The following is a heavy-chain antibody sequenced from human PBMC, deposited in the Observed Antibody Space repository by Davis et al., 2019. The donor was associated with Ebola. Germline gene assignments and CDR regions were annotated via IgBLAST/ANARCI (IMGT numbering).Heavy chain of an antibody. V-gene: IGHV3-23*01. CDR3: AKDKGFWVPPDWFGP. CDR1: GFTFSPYA. D-gene: IGHD3-16*01. J-gene: IGHJ5*02. Sequence: GGSLRLSGAVPGFTFSPYAMSWVRQAPGKGLEWVACISGSGTTTYYADSVEGRFNISKDNSKNTLSLQMNSVRGEDSAVYYCAKDKGFWVPPDWFGPWGQGVQVTVSS. CDR2: ISGSGTTT.